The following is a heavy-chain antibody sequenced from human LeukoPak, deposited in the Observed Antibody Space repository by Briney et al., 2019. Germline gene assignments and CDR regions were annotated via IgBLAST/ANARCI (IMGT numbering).Heavy chain of an antibody. Sequence: AGGSLRLSCAASGFTFSSYGMNWVRQAPGKGLEWVSAISGIGGSTNYADSLKGRFTISRDNAKKTLYLQMNSLRAEDTAVYYCAKDRVYGSGSYDDYWGQGTLVTVSS. CDR3: AKDRVYGSGSYDDY. CDR2: ISGIGGST. J-gene: IGHJ4*02. CDR1: GFTFSSYG. D-gene: IGHD3-10*01. V-gene: IGHV3-23*01.